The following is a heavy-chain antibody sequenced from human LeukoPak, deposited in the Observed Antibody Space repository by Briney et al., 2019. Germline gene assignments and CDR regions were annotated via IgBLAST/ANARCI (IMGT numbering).Heavy chain of an antibody. CDR2: IYTSGST. CDR1: GGSISSGSYY. J-gene: IGHJ4*02. D-gene: IGHD3-22*01. CDR3: ARDYDSLNDY. V-gene: IGHV4-61*02. Sequence: SETLSLTCTVSGGSISSGSYYWSWIRQPAGKGLEWIGRIYTSGSTNYNPSLKSRVTISVDTSKDQFSLKLSSVTAADTAVYYCARDYDSLNDYWGQGTLVTVSS.